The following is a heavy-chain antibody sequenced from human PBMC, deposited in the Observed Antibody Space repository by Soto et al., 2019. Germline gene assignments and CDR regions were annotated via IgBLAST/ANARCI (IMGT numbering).Heavy chain of an antibody. Sequence: QVQLQESGPGLVRPAETLSLICSVSTDSMRTYSWTWIRQSPGKGLEWIGYVYHTGRTEYNPSLESRVTISIDMSKKHLSLQLTSVTAADTAVYFCARDDTTGLLEFWGQGTLVTVSS. V-gene: IGHV4-59*01. J-gene: IGHJ4*02. CDR1: TDSMRTYS. CDR2: VYHTGRT. CDR3: ARDDTTGLLEF.